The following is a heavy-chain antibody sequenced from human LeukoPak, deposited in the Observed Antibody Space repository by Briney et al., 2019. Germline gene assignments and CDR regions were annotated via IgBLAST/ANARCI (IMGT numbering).Heavy chain of an antibody. CDR1: EFTVSSTY. V-gene: IGHV3-53*01. Sequence: PGGSLRLSCAVSEFTVSSTYMSWVRQAPGKGLEWVSLMYSFGNTYYADSVKGRCTISRDNSKNTLYLQMNSLRAEDTAIYYCAKPRIIGLGWAQFDYWGQGSLVTVSS. D-gene: IGHD1-14*01. CDR2: MYSFGNT. J-gene: IGHJ4*02. CDR3: AKPRIIGLGWAQFDY.